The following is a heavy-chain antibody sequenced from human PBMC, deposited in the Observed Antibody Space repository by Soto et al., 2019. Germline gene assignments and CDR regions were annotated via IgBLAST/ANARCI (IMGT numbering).Heavy chain of an antibody. D-gene: IGHD5-12*01. Sequence: ASVKVSCKASGYTFTNYAMHFVRQAPGQRLEWMGWINAGNGNTKYSQKFQGRVTITRDTSASTAYTELSSLRSEDTAVYYCARERGYSDYDPFDYWGQGTLVTVSS. CDR2: INAGNGNT. CDR3: ARERGYSDYDPFDY. V-gene: IGHV1-3*01. CDR1: GYTFTNYA. J-gene: IGHJ4*02.